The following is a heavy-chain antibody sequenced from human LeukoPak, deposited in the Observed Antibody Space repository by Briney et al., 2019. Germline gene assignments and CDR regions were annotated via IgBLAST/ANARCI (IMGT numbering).Heavy chain of an antibody. J-gene: IGHJ6*02. Sequence: GGSLRLSCTTSGFIFDTHTLTWVRQAPGKGLEWVASISGSGDSTNYGDSVKGRFTISRDNFKRTVHLEMSNLRADDTAMYYCVRRAAVRGMDFWGLGTTVIVSS. CDR3: VRRAAVRGMDF. D-gene: IGHD1-14*01. V-gene: IGHV3-23*01. CDR2: ISGSGDST. CDR1: GFIFDTHT.